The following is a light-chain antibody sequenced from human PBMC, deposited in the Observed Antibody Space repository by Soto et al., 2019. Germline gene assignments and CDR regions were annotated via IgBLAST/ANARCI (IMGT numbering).Light chain of an antibody. CDR1: QNVYTW. Sequence: EIQMTQSPSTLSASVGDRVTITCRASQNVYTWLAWLQQKPGQAPKLLVQKESNVEIRVPSRFSGSGSGTEFTLTISSLQTDDFEIYYCQQYYTYRDPFGGETRVEIK. CDR3: QQYYTYRDP. J-gene: IGKJ4*01. CDR2: KES. V-gene: IGKV1-5*03.